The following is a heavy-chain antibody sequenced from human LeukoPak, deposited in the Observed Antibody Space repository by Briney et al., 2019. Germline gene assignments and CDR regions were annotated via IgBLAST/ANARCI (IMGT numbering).Heavy chain of an antibody. CDR3: ARSWFGELPFDY. Sequence: GESLKIPCTISGYTFTSYWIGWVRQMPGKGLEWMGIIYPGDSDTRYSPSFQGQVTISADKSISTAYLQWSSLKASDTAMYYCARSWFGELPFDYWGQGTLVTVSS. CDR2: IYPGDSDT. D-gene: IGHD3-10*01. V-gene: IGHV5-51*01. J-gene: IGHJ4*02. CDR1: GYTFTSYW.